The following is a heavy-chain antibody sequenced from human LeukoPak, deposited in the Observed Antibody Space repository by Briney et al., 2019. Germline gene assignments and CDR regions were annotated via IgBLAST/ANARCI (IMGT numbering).Heavy chain of an antibody. CDR2: IIPIFGTT. CDR3: ASHMGYDSSGYTLLYDY. Sequence: GASVKVSCKASGGTFSSYAISWVRQAPGQGLEWMGGIIPIFGTTNYAQKFQGRVTITADESTSTAYMELSSLRSEDTAVYYCASHMGYDSSGYTLLYDYWGQGTLVTVSS. D-gene: IGHD3-22*01. V-gene: IGHV1-69*13. CDR1: GGTFSSYA. J-gene: IGHJ4*02.